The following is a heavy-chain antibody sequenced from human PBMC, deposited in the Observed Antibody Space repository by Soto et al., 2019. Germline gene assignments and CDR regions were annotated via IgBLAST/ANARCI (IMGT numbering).Heavy chain of an antibody. Sequence: QLQLQESGPGLVKPSETLSLTCTVSGGSISSSSYYWGWISQPPGKGLEWIGSICYSGGTYYNPSLKSRVSISVDTSKTQFSLKLSSVTAADTAVYYCARQSAVAGNWFDPWGQGTLVTVSS. CDR3: ARQSAVAGNWFDP. CDR1: GGSISSSSYY. J-gene: IGHJ5*02. V-gene: IGHV4-39*01. D-gene: IGHD6-19*01. CDR2: ICYSGGT.